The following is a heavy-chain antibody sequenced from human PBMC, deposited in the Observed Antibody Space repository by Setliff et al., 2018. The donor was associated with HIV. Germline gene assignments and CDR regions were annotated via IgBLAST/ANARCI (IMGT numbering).Heavy chain of an antibody. Sequence: SETLSLTCTVSGGSISSSSYYWGWILQPPGKGLEWIGSIYYSGSTYYNPSLKSRVTISVDTSKNQFSLKLSSVTAADTAVYYCARLLSYSSSNWFDPRGQGTLVTVSS. CDR2: IYYSGST. V-gene: IGHV4-39*01. D-gene: IGHD6-6*01. J-gene: IGHJ5*02. CDR1: GGSISSSSYY. CDR3: ARLLSYSSSNWFDP.